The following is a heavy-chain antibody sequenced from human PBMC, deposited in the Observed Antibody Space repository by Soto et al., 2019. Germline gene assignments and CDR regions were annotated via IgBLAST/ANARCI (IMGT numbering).Heavy chain of an antibody. Sequence: SVXVSCKASGFTFTSSAVQWVRQARGQRLEWIGWIVVGSGNTNYAQKFQERVTITRDMSTSTAYMELSSLRSEDTAVYYCAAGLRFLESLLDYWGEGTLVTVSS. CDR2: IVVGSGNT. D-gene: IGHD3-3*01. CDR1: GFTFTSSA. J-gene: IGHJ4*02. V-gene: IGHV1-58*01. CDR3: AAGLRFLESLLDY.